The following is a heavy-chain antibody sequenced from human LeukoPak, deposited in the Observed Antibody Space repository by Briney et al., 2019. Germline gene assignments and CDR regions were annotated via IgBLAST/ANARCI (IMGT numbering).Heavy chain of an antibody. D-gene: IGHD3-10*01. J-gene: IGHJ4*02. Sequence: SETLSLTCTVSGGSISSYYWSWIRQPPGKGLEWIGYTYYSGSTNYNPSLKSRVTISVDTSKNQFSLKLSSVTAADTAVYYCATGEDYGSGTHLYDYWGQGTLVTVSS. CDR3: ATGEDYGSGTHLYDY. CDR1: GGSISSYY. V-gene: IGHV4-59*01. CDR2: TYYSGST.